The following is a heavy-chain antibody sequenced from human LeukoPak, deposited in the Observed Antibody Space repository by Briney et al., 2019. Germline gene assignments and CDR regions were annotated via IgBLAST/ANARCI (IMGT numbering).Heavy chain of an antibody. D-gene: IGHD2-2*03. Sequence: PGGSLRLSCAASGFTFSGYWMHWVRQAPGKGLVWVSRINSDGSSTSYADSVKGRFTISRDNAKNTLYLQMNSLRAEDTAVYYCARMLDIVVVPAAMGLDYWGQGTLVTVPS. CDR2: INSDGSST. J-gene: IGHJ4*02. CDR3: ARMLDIVVVPAAMGLDY. V-gene: IGHV3-74*01. CDR1: GFTFSGYW.